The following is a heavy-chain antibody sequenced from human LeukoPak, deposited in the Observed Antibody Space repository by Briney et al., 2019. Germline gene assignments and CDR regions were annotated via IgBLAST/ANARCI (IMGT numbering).Heavy chain of an antibody. CDR1: GFTFSSYG. V-gene: IGHV3-23*01. CDR2: ISGSGGST. D-gene: IGHD6-13*01. Sequence: GGSLRLSCAASGFTFSSYGMSWVRQAPGKGLEWVSAISGSGGSTYYADSVKGRFTISRDNAKNSLYLQMNSLRAEDTALYYCAKAIAAAAFDYWGQGTLVTVSS. J-gene: IGHJ4*02. CDR3: AKAIAAAAFDY.